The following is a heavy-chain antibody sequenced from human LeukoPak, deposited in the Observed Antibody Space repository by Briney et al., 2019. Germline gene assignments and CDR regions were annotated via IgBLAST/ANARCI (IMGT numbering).Heavy chain of an antibody. CDR3: AKLPREMATIAAVDY. Sequence: PGGSLRLSCAASGFTFSSYDMHWVRQAPGKGLEWVAFIRYDGSNKYYADSVKGRFTISRDNSKNTLHLQMNSLRAADTAVYYCAKLPREMATIAAVDYWGQGTLVTVSS. CDR1: GFTFSSYD. CDR2: IRYDGSNK. D-gene: IGHD5-24*01. V-gene: IGHV3-30*02. J-gene: IGHJ4*02.